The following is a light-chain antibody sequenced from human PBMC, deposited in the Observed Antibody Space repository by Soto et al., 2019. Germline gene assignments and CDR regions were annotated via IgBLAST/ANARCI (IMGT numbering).Light chain of an antibody. Sequence: QSALTQPASVSGSPGQSITISCTGTSSDVGGYNYVSWYQQHPGKAPKLMIYEVTNRPSGVSNRFSGSKSGNTASLTISGLQAEDEAAYSCSSYTRSSTHWVFGGGTKLTVL. V-gene: IGLV2-14*01. CDR2: EVT. CDR1: SSDVGGYNY. J-gene: IGLJ3*02. CDR3: SSYTRSSTHWV.